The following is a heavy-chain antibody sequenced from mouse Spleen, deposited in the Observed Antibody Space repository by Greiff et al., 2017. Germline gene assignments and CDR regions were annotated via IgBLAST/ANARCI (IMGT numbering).Heavy chain of an antibody. Sequence: EVKLVESGGGLVQPGGSLKLSCAASGFTFSSYGMSWVRQTPDKRLELVATINSNGGSTYYPDSVKGRFTISRDNAKNTLYLQMSSLKSEDTAMYYCARGRYDALMDYWGQGTSVTVSS. J-gene: IGHJ4*01. CDR2: INSNGGST. D-gene: IGHD2-14*01. CDR1: GFTFSSYG. V-gene: IGHV5-6-3*01. CDR3: ARGRYDALMDY.